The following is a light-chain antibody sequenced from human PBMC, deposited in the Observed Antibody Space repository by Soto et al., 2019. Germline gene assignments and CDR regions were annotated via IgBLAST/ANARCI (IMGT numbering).Light chain of an antibody. J-gene: IGKJ1*01. CDR2: KAS. CDR1: QTISSW. V-gene: IGKV1-5*03. CDR3: QHSYSDSEA. Sequence: DIQMTQSPSTLSGSVGDRVTITCRASQTISSWLAWYQQKPGKAPKLLIYKASTLKSGVPSRFSGSGSGTEFTLTISSLQPDDFATYYCQHSYSDSEAFGQGTKVELK.